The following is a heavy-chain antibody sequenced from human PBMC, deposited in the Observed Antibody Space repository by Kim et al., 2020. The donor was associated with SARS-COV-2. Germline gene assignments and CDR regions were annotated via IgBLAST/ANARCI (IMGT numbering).Heavy chain of an antibody. J-gene: IGHJ6*02. CDR2: ISYDGSNK. D-gene: IGHD5-18*01. V-gene: IGHV3-30*04. CDR1: GFTFSSYA. Sequence: GGSLRLSCVASGFTFSSYAMHWVRQAPGKGLEWVAVISYDGSNKYYVDSVKGRFTISRDNSKNTLYLQMNSLRAEDTAVYYCARAPKYTTQKYCYSYYGMDVWGQGTTVTVSS. CDR3: ARAPKYTTQKYCYSYYGMDV.